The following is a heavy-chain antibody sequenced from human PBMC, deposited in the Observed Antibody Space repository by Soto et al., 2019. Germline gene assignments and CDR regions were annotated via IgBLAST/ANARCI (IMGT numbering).Heavy chain of an antibody. Sequence: QVQLQESGPGLVKPSQTLSLTCTVSGGSISSGGYYWSWIRQHPGKGLEWIGYIYYSGSTYYNPSLKSRVTISVDTSKNQFSLKLSSVTAADTAVYYCARVWNYDYIWGPKGWFDPWGQGTLVTVSS. CDR2: IYYSGST. V-gene: IGHV4-31*03. CDR3: ARVWNYDYIWGPKGWFDP. J-gene: IGHJ5*02. CDR1: GGSISSGGYY. D-gene: IGHD3-16*01.